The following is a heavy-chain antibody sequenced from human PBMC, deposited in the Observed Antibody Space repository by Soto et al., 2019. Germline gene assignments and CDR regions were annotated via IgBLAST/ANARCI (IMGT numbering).Heavy chain of an antibody. CDR2: INAGNGNT. V-gene: IGHV1-3*01. D-gene: IGHD3-9*01. CDR3: ASGCDILTGSPTGGYYYYMDV. CDR1: GYTFTSYA. Sequence: QVQLVQSGAEVKKPGASVKVSCKASGYTFTSYAMHWVRQAPGQRLEWMGWINAGNGNTKYSQKFQGRVTMTSDTSASTAYMELSSLRSESTAVYYCASGCDILTGSPTGGYYYYMDVWGKGTTVTVSS. J-gene: IGHJ6*03.